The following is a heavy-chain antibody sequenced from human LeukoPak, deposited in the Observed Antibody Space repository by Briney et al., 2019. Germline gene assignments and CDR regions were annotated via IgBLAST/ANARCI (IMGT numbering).Heavy chain of an antibody. D-gene: IGHD3-22*01. J-gene: IGHJ4*02. CDR3: AKGPAGDYDSSGYFDY. CDR2: ISWNSGSI. V-gene: IGHV3-9*01. CDR1: GFTFDDYA. Sequence: GRSLRLSCAASGFTFDDYAMHWVRQAPGKGLEWVSGISWNSGSIGYADSVKGRFTISRDNAKNSLYLQMNSLRAEDTALYYCAKGPAGDYDSSGYFDYWGQGTLVTVSS.